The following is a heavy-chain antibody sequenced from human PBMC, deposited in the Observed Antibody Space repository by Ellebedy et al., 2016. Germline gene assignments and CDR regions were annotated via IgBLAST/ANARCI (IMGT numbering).Heavy chain of an antibody. Sequence: SETLSLXCTVSGGSISSDIYYWGWIRQPPGKGLEWIGTIYHSGTTYYNPSLKSRVTISVETSKKQLSLNLSSVTAADTAVYYCARQEGWVGATTHFWGQGTMVTVSS. V-gene: IGHV4-39*01. CDR3: ARQEGWVGATTHF. CDR2: IYHSGTT. D-gene: IGHD1-26*01. J-gene: IGHJ3*01. CDR1: GGSISSDIYY.